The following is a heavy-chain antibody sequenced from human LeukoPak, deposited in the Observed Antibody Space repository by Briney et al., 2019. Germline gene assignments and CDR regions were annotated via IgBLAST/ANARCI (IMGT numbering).Heavy chain of an antibody. V-gene: IGHV3-30*19. CDR1: GFTFSSYG. J-gene: IGHJ4*02. Sequence: GGSLRLSCAASGFTFSSYGMHWVRQAPGKGLEWVAVISYDGSNKYYADSVKGRFTISRDNSKNTLYLQMNSLRAEDTAVYYCATQRGYSYGVDYWGQGTLVTVSS. CDR3: ATQRGYSYGVDY. D-gene: IGHD5-18*01. CDR2: ISYDGSNK.